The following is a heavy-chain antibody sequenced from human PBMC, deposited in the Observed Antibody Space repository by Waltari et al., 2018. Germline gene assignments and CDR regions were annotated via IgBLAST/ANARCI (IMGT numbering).Heavy chain of an antibody. D-gene: IGHD1-1*01. CDR3: ARDSPDKHWKFFGNDH. V-gene: IGHV3-7*01. CDR2: MNKDGSER. J-gene: IGHJ4*02. CDR1: GFTRWDYW. Sequence: EVQLVESGGGLAHPGGSVTLSGVGSGFTRWDYWMSWVRQAPGKRLEWVATMNKDGSERYYVDSVRGRFIISKDDAKNSLSLEMNILAVEDTAIYYCARDSPDKHWKFFGNDHWGQGTLVNVSP.